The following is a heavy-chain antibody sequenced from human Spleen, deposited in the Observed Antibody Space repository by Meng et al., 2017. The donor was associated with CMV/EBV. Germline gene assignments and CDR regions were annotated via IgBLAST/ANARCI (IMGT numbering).Heavy chain of an antibody. D-gene: IGHD3-16*01. Sequence: TVSRGSINNTNYYWGWIRQPPGKGLEWIGSVYYSGNTFYNPSLKSRVTISKDTSKNQFSLRLRSVTAADTAVYYCARTLRSLVYGFDPWGQGTLVTVSS. CDR1: RGSINNTNYY. CDR3: ARTLRSLVYGFDP. J-gene: IGHJ5*02. V-gene: IGHV4-39*07. CDR2: VYYSGNT.